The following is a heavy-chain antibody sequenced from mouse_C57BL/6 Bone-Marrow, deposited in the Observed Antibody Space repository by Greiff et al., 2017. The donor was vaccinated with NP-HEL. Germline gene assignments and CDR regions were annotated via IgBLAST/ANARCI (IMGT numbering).Heavy chain of an antibody. CDR2: ISDGGSYT. V-gene: IGHV5-4*01. CDR1: GFTFSSYA. D-gene: IGHD2-1*01. CDR3: ARDPIYYGNY. Sequence: EVKLVESGGGLVKPGGSLKLSCAASGFTFSSYAMSWVRQTPEKRLEWVATISDGGSYTYYPDNVKGRFTISRDNAKNNLYLQMSHLKSEDTAMYYCARDPIYYGNYWGQGTTLTVSS. J-gene: IGHJ2*01.